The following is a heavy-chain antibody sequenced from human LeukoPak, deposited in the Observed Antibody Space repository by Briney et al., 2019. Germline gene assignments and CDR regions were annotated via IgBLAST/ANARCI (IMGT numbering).Heavy chain of an antibody. CDR2: IYYSGST. CDR1: GGSIGSYY. J-gene: IGHJ6*02. V-gene: IGHV4-59*08. Sequence: SETLSLTCTVSGGSIGSYYWSWIRQPPGKGLEWIGYIYYSGSTNYNPSLKSRVTISVDTSKNQFSLKLSSVTAADTAVYYCARSSIAARHCGMDVWGQGTTVTVSS. D-gene: IGHD6-6*01. CDR3: ARSSIAARHCGMDV.